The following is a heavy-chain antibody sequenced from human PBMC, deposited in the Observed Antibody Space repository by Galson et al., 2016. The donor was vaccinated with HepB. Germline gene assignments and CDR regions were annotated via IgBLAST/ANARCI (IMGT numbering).Heavy chain of an antibody. D-gene: IGHD2-15*01. J-gene: IGHJ3*01. Sequence: ASGYSLSDYTLHWVRQAPGQGLEWMGWINPDTGASNCTQRFQGRVFMASDTSISTAYLELRSLRSGDTATYYCAREGDIVVPVSADDAFDLWGQGTMVTV. V-gene: IGHV1-2*02. CDR3: AREGDIVVPVSADDAFDL. CDR1: GYSLSDYT. CDR2: INPDTGAS.